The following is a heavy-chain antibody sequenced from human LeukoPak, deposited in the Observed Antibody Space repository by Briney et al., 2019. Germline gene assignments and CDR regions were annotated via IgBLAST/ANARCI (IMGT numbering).Heavy chain of an antibody. CDR2: ISYSGST. D-gene: IGHD3-10*01. Sequence: SETLSLTCTVSGGSISSGDYYWSWIRQAPGKGLEWIGYISYSGSTDYNPSLKSRIMISVDTPKNQFSLKLSSATAADTAVYYCARDYYGSGSYYHYFDYWGQGTLVTVSS. V-gene: IGHV4-30-4*01. CDR1: GGSISSGDYY. J-gene: IGHJ4*02. CDR3: ARDYYGSGSYYHYFDY.